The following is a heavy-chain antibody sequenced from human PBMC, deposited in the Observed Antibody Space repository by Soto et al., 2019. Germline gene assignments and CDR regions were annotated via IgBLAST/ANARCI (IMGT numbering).Heavy chain of an antibody. J-gene: IGHJ6*02. CDR1: GFIISDNS. Sequence: ESLKISCPVSGFIISDNSMSCDRQVPGKGLEWVSVIYSGGSTYYADSVKGRFTISRDNSKNTLYLQMNSLRAEDTAVYYCARVCSGRPSCPYGVTDVWCLGTRVTVS. D-gene: IGHD2-2*01. CDR2: IYSGGST. CDR3: ARVCSGRPSCPYGVTDV. V-gene: IGHV3-66*01.